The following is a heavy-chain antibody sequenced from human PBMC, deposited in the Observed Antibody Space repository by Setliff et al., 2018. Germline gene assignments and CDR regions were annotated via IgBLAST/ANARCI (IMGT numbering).Heavy chain of an antibody. CDR1: GGSISSGDYY. V-gene: IGHV4-30-4*08. CDR3: ARESRYYYDNLGTLDY. Sequence: SETLSLTCTVSGGSISSGDYYWSWIRQPPGKGLEWIGYIYSSGSTYYNPSLKSRVSISVDTSKNQFSLKLSSVTAADTAVYYCARESRYYYDNLGTLDYWGQGTLVTV. J-gene: IGHJ4*02. D-gene: IGHD3-22*01. CDR2: IYSSGST.